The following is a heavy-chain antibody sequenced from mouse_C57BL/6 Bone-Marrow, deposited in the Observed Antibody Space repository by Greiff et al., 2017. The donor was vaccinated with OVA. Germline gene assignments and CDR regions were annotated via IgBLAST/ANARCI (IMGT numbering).Heavy chain of an antibody. CDR3: TTPYYSLFDY. Sequence: VQLQQSGAELVRPGASVKLSCTASGFNIKDDYMHWVKQRPEQGLEWIGWIDPENGDTESASKFQGKATITADTSSNTAYLQLSSLTSEDTAVDYCTTPYYSLFDYWGQGTTLTVSS. D-gene: IGHD2-12*01. V-gene: IGHV14-4*01. CDR1: GFNIKDDY. J-gene: IGHJ2*01. CDR2: IDPENGDT.